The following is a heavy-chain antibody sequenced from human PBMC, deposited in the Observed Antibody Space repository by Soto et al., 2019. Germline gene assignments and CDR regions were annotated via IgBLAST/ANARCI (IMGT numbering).Heavy chain of an antibody. J-gene: IGHJ5*02. CDR1: GGSISSGGYS. CDR2: INHSGST. CDR3: ARGLFRQWELLTRWFDP. V-gene: IGHV4-30-2*01. Sequence: LSLTCAVSGGSISSGGYSWSWIRQPPGKGLEWIGEINHSGSTNYNPSLKSRVTISVDTSKNQFSLKLSSVTAADTAVYYCARGLFRQWELLTRWFDPWGQGTLVTVSS. D-gene: IGHD1-26*01.